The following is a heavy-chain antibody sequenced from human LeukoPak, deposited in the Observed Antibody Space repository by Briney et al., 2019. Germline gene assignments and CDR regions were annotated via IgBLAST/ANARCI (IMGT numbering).Heavy chain of an antibody. V-gene: IGHV1-46*01. Sequence: ASVKVSCKASGFTFTSYYICWVRQAPGQGLEWMGIINPSGGTTSYAQKFQGRVTMTRDTSTNIVYMELNSLTSDDTAVYYCARVVAAAGSVDYWGQGTLVTVSS. CDR1: GFTFTSYY. CDR3: ARVVAAAGSVDY. CDR2: INPSGGTT. D-gene: IGHD6-13*01. J-gene: IGHJ4*02.